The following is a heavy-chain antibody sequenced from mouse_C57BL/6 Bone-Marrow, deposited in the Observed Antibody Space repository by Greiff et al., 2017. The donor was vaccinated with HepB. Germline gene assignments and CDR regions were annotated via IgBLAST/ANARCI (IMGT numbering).Heavy chain of an antibody. J-gene: IGHJ2*01. CDR1: GYSITSGYY. CDR3: AGTPYDGGYFDY. Sequence: EVKVEESGPGLVKPSQSLSLTCSVTGYSITSGYYWNWIRQFPGNKLEWMGYISYDGSNNYNPSLKNRISITRDTSKNQFFLKLNSVTTEDTATYYCAGTPYDGGYFDYWGQGTTLTVSS. CDR2: ISYDGSN. V-gene: IGHV3-6*01. D-gene: IGHD1-2*01.